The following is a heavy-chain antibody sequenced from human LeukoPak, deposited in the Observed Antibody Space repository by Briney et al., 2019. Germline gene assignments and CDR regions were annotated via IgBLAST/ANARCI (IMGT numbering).Heavy chain of an antibody. Sequence: PGESLKISCKGSGYSFTSYWIGWVRQMPGKGLEWMWIIYPGDSDTRYSPSFQGQVTISADKSISTAYLQWSSLKASDTAMYYCARQTYDILTGYPYYYGMDVWGQGTTVTVSS. CDR2: IYPGDSDT. CDR3: ARQTYDILTGYPYYYGMDV. J-gene: IGHJ6*02. CDR1: GYSFTSYW. V-gene: IGHV5-51*01. D-gene: IGHD3-9*01.